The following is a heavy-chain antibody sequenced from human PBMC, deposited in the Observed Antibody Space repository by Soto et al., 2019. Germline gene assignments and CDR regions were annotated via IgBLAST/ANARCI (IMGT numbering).Heavy chain of an antibody. J-gene: IGHJ5*02. V-gene: IGHV4-38-2*01. Sequence: SETLSLTCAVSGYSISSGYYWGWIRQPPGKGLEWIGSIYHSGSTYYSPSLKSRVTISVDTSKNQFSLKLSSVTAADTAVYYCARTGDYGWFDPWRQGTLVTVSS. CDR3: ARTGDYGWFDP. CDR1: GYSISSGYY. D-gene: IGHD4-17*01. CDR2: IYHSGST.